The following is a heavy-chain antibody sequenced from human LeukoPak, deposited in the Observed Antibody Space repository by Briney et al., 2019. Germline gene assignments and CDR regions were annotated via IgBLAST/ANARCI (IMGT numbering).Heavy chain of an antibody. D-gene: IGHD6-13*01. CDR2: ICGRGDST. Sequence: PGGSLRLSCAASGFTLSSYAMNGVRQAPGRGPEWVSAICGRGDSTYYADSVKGRFTISRDNSKHTLYLQLNSLRAEDTAVYYCAKDPGGILVTPIRYFQHWGQGTLVTLSS. CDR1: GFTLSSYA. J-gene: IGHJ1*01. CDR3: AKDPGGILVTPIRYFQH. V-gene: IGHV3-23*01.